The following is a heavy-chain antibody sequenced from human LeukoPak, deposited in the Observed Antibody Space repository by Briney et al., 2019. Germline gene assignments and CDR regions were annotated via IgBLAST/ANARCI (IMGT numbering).Heavy chain of an antibody. Sequence: SETLSLTCAVYGGSFSGYYWSWIRRPPGKGLEWIGEINHSGSTNYNPSLKSRVTISVDTSKNQFSLKLSSVTAADTAVYYCARGGDWAYYDFWSGDTPGWFDPWGQGTLVTVSS. CDR1: GGSFSGYY. V-gene: IGHV4-34*01. J-gene: IGHJ5*02. D-gene: IGHD3-3*01. CDR2: INHSGST. CDR3: ARGGDWAYYDFWSGDTPGWFDP.